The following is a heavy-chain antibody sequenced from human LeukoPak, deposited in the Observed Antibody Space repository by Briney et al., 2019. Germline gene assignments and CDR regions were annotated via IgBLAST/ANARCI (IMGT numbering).Heavy chain of an antibody. J-gene: IGHJ4*02. Sequence: GGSLRLSCAASGFTFSSYAMSWVRQAPGKGLEWVSVIRGSGGSTYYADSVKGRCTISRDNAKNSLYLQMNSLRAEDTAVYYCARGGSVRGVIVLGGGIPPPDYWGQGTLVTVSS. CDR3: ARGGSVRGVIVLGGGIPPPDY. CDR2: IRGSGGST. V-gene: IGHV3-23*01. CDR1: GFTFSSYA. D-gene: IGHD3-10*01.